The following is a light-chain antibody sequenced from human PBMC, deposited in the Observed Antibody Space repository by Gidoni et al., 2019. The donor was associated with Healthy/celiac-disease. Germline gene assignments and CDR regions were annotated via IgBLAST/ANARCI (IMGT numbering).Light chain of an antibody. J-gene: IGKJ5*01. Sequence: EIVITQCPATLSVSPGERDTLSCRASQSVSSNLDWYQQKPGQAPRLLIYGASARATAIPARFSGSGSGTAFTLTISSLQYEAFAVYYCQQYNNWPRTFGQGTRLEIK. CDR3: QQYNNWPRT. V-gene: IGKV3-15*01. CDR2: GAS. CDR1: QSVSSN.